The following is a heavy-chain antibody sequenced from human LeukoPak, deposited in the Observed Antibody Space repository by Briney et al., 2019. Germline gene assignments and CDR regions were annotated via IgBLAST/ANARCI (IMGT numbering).Heavy chain of an antibody. Sequence: ASVKVSCQASGCTFTGYYMQWVLHAPGPGLESVGWINPNSDGTNYPQKFQERSTMNIDTSINTAFLELSGLCAGGTHVYYCPRDDRVGSISPLFDYWGQGTLVTVSS. CDR3: PRDDRVGSISPLFDY. J-gene: IGHJ4*02. CDR2: INPNSDGT. CDR1: GCTFTGYY. V-gene: IGHV1-2*02. D-gene: IGHD1-26*01.